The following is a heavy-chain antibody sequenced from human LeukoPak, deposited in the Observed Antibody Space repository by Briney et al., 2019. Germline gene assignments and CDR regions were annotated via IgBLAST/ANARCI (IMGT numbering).Heavy chain of an antibody. J-gene: IGHJ5*02. Sequence: PSETLSLTCAVYGGSFSGYYWSWIRQPPGKGLEWIGEINHSGSTNYNPSLKSRVTISVDTPKNQFSLKLSSVTAADTAVYYCARAPPDGYSYGLRWFDPWGQGTLVTVSS. CDR1: GGSFSGYY. CDR3: ARAPPDGYSYGLRWFDP. V-gene: IGHV4-34*01. D-gene: IGHD5-18*01. CDR2: INHSGST.